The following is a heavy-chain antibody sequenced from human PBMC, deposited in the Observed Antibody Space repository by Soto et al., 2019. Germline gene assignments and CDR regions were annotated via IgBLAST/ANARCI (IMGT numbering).Heavy chain of an antibody. V-gene: IGHV3-72*01. D-gene: IGHD3-9*01. J-gene: IGHJ4*02. Sequence: EVQLVESGGGLVQPGGSLRLSCAASGFTFSDYYMDWVRQAPGKGLEWVGRIRNKANSYTTEYAASVRGRVTITRDDSRHTMYPQMNRLQTEDTAVYYCPGGNRLTGIYNQDYWGQGTLVTVSS. CDR3: PGGNRLTGIYNQDY. CDR2: IRNKANSYTT. CDR1: GFTFSDYY.